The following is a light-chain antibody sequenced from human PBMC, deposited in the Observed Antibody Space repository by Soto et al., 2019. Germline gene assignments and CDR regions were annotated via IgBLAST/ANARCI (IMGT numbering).Light chain of an antibody. CDR1: SSNIGSNT. CDR3: AAWDDSLNGLV. J-gene: IGLJ1*01. Sequence: QPVLTQPPSASGTPGQRVTISCSGSSSNIGSNTVNWYQQLPGTAPKLLIYNNNQRPSGVPDRFSGSKSGTSASLAISGLQSEDEADYYCAAWDDSLNGLVFGTGTKLNVL. V-gene: IGLV1-44*01. CDR2: NNN.